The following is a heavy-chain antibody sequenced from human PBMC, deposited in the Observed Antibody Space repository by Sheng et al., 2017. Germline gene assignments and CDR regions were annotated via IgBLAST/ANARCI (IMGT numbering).Heavy chain of an antibody. Sequence: EVQLVESGGGLVQPGGSLRLSCAVSGFTFSDHYMDWVRQAPGKGLEWVGRIRNRARGHTTEYAASVRGRFTVSRDDSKNSLYLQMSSLKTEDTAVYYCARAEHDPSDYYMDVWGKGTTVTVSS. CDR3: ARAEHDPSDYYMDV. J-gene: IGHJ6*03. V-gene: IGHV3-72*01. CDR2: IRNRARGHTT. CDR1: GFTFSDHY.